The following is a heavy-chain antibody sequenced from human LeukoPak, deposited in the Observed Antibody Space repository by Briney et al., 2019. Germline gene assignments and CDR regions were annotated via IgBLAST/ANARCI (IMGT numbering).Heavy chain of an antibody. CDR3: ARDYYGSGSQDI. CDR2: MYYSGST. J-gene: IGHJ4*02. D-gene: IGHD3-10*01. CDR1: GGSISSYF. V-gene: IGHV4-59*01. Sequence: SETLSLTCTVPGGSISSYFWSWIRQPPAKRPHWIGYMYYSGSTEYNPSLKSRVTISVNTSKNQFSLKMSSVTAADTAIYYCARDYYGSGSQDIWGQGTLVTVSS.